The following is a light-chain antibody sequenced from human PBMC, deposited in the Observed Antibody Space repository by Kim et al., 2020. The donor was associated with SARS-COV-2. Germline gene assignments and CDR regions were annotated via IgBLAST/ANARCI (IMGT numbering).Light chain of an antibody. CDR1: KLGDKY. V-gene: IGLV3-1*01. Sequence: SVSPGQTASIACSGDKLGDKYSSWHQQKPGQSPVLVIFPNNRRPSGIPERFSGSKSGNTATLTISGTQAMDEADYYCQAWDSSTVIFGGGTQLTAL. J-gene: IGLJ2*01. CDR3: QAWDSSTVI. CDR2: PNN.